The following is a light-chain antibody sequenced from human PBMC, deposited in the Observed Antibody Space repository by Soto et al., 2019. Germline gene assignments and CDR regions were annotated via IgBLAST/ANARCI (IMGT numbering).Light chain of an antibody. Sequence: DIVLTQSPCTLSLSPGERATLSCRASQSVSSSYLAWYQQKPGQAPRLLIYGASSRDSGIPDRFSGSGSGTDFTLTISRLEPEDFAVYYCQQYGSSGWTFGQGTKVDI. CDR3: QQYGSSGWT. CDR2: GAS. CDR1: QSVSSSY. J-gene: IGKJ1*01. V-gene: IGKV3-20*01.